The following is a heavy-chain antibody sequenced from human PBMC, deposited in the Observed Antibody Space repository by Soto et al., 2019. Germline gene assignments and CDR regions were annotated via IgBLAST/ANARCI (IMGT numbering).Heavy chain of an antibody. Sequence: SGHTLVNPTQTLTLTCTFSGVSLSTSGGGVGWIRQPPGKALEWLALIYWDDDERYSPSLKTRLTITKDTSKNQVVLKMTNMDPVDTATYYCARKIGLNNWFGPWGKGTLGTVSS. J-gene: IGHJ5*02. CDR3: ARKIGLNNWFGP. V-gene: IGHV2-5*02. D-gene: IGHD3-16*01. CDR2: IYWDDDE. CDR1: GVSLSTSGGG.